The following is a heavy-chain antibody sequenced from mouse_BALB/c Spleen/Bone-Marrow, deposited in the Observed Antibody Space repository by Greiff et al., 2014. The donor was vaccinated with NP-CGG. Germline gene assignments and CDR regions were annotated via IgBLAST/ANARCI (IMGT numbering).Heavy chain of an antibody. J-gene: IGHJ3*01. D-gene: IGHD6-1*01. CDR3: ARGPPY. CDR2: INPGNGGT. V-gene: IGHV1S81*02. CDR1: GYTFTNYY. Sequence: VQLQQSGAELVKPGASVKLSCKTSGYTFTNYYIYWVKQRPGQGLEWIGEINPGNGGTNFNERFKSRATLTVDKSSTTAYILLTSLTSEDSAVYYCARGPPYWGQGTLVTVSA.